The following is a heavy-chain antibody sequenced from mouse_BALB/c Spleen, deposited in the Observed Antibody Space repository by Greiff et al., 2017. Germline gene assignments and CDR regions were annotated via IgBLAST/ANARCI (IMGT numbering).Heavy chain of an antibody. CDR2: IYPGSGST. J-gene: IGHJ3*01. Sequence: KQPGSELVRPGASVKLSCKASGYTFTSYWMHWVKQRHGQGLEWIGNIYPGSGSTNYDEKFKSKGTLTVDTSSSTAYMHLSSLTSEDSAVYYCTRTIGGYYDWFAYWGQGTLVTVSA. CDR3: TRTIGGYYDWFAY. D-gene: IGHD2-3*01. V-gene: IGHV1S22*01. CDR1: GYTFTSYW.